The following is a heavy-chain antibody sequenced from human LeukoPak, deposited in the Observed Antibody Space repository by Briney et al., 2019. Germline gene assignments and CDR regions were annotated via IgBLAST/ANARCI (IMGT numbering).Heavy chain of an antibody. D-gene: IGHD1-1*01. V-gene: IGHV3-21*01. Sequence: GGSLRLSCAASGFTFSSYTMNWVRQAPGKGLEWVSSISSSSNYIHYADSLKGRFTISRDNANNSLYLQMNSLRAEDTAVYYCARVGTRADWGQGTMVTVSS. CDR2: ISSSSNYI. CDR1: GFTFSSYT. J-gene: IGHJ3*01. CDR3: ARVGTRAD.